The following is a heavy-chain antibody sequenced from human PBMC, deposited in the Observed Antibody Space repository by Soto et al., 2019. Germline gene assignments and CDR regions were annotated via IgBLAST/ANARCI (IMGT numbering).Heavy chain of an antibody. CDR1: GYTFTSYG. Sequence: ASVKVSCKASGYTFTSYGISWVRQAPGQGLEWMGWISAYNGNTNYAQKLQGRVTMTTDTSTSTAYMELRSLRSDDTAVYYCARLRRDTAMVDNWFDPWGQGTLVTVSS. CDR3: ARLRRDTAMVDNWFDP. V-gene: IGHV1-18*01. J-gene: IGHJ5*02. CDR2: ISAYNGNT. D-gene: IGHD5-18*01.